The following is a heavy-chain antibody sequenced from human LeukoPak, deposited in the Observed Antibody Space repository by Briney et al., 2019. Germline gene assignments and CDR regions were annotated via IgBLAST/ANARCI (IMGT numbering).Heavy chain of an antibody. J-gene: IGHJ4*02. CDR3: AKRMLQTPAASTGARGHYFDY. V-gene: IGHV3-23*01. CDR1: GFTFSNYA. D-gene: IGHD1-1*01. CDR2: LSSSGVNT. Sequence: GESLRLSCAASGFTFSNYAMGWVRQTPGKGLECVSALSSSGVNTYYADSVKGRFTISRDNSKNTLFLQMNSLRAEDTAVYYCAKRMLQTPAASTGARGHYFDYWGQGTLVSVSS.